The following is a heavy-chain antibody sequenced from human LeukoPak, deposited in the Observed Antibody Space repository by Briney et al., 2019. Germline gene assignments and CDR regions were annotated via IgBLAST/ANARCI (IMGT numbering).Heavy chain of an antibody. V-gene: IGHV3-30-3*01. CDR3: ARDQTVEYYCSSTSCYGYYGMDV. CDR1: GFTFSSYA. CDR2: ISYDGSNR. Sequence: GSLRLSCAASGFTFSSYAMHRVRQAPGKGLEWVAVISYDGSNRYYADSVKGRFTISRDNSKNTLYLQMNNLRAEDTAVYYCARDQTVEYYCSSTSCYGYYGMDVWGQGTTVTVSS. J-gene: IGHJ6*02. D-gene: IGHD2-2*01.